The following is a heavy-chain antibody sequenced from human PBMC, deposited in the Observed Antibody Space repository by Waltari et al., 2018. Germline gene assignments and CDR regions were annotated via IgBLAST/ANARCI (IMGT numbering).Heavy chain of an antibody. CDR3: ARTYNPDTSGYSDAFDI. CDR2: ISIGSSYK. D-gene: IGHD3-22*01. V-gene: IGHV3-21*02. J-gene: IGHJ3*02. CDR1: IFSVNMYT. Sequence: EVQLVDSGGGLVKPGGSLRLSCAASIFSVNMYTMNWVRQAPGKGLEWVSSISIGSSYKYYADSVKGRFTISSDAAKNSVYLQMSNLRAEDTAVYYCARTYNPDTSGYSDAFDIWGQGTVVTVSS.